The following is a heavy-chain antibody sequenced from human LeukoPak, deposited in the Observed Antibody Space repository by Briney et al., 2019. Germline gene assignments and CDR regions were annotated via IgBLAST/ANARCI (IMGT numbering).Heavy chain of an antibody. D-gene: IGHD5-18*01. J-gene: IGHJ4*02. V-gene: IGHV3-30*02. CDR3: AKDITPYSYGSDYYFDY. CDR1: GGTFSSYT. Sequence: SCKASGGTFSSYTISWVRQAPGKGLEWVAFIRYDGSNKYYADSVKGRFTISRDNSKNTLYLQMNSLRAEDTAVCYCAKDITPYSYGSDYYFDYWGQGTLVTVSS. CDR2: IRYDGSNK.